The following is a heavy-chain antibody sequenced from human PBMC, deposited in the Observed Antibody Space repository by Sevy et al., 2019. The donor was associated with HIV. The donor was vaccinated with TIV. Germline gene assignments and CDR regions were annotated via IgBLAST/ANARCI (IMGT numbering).Heavy chain of an antibody. D-gene: IGHD3-10*01. CDR1: GFTLSSYW. Sequence: GGSLRLSCVASGFTLSSYWMSWVRQVPGQGLEWVADIKQDGSDKNYLDSVKGRFTISRDNAKKSLYLQMNNLRVEGTALYYCVRVRAFLLFGELPRYRFDSWGQGTLLTVSS. CDR2: IKQDGSDK. J-gene: IGHJ4*02. CDR3: VRVRAFLLFGELPRYRFDS. V-gene: IGHV3-7*04.